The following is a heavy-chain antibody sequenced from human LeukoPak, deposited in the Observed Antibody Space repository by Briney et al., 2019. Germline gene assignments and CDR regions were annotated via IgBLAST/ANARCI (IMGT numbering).Heavy chain of an antibody. J-gene: IGHJ4*02. D-gene: IGHD3-16*02. CDR3: AKDVTFGGVIAHRDYFDY. CDR1: GFTFYDYA. CDR2: ISWNSGSI. V-gene: IGHV3-9*01. Sequence: GGSLRLSCAASGFTFYDYAMHWVRQAPGEGLGWGSGISWNSGSIGYADSVKGRFTISRDNAKNSLYLQMNSLRAEDTALYYCAKDVTFGGVIAHRDYFDYWGQGTLVTVSS.